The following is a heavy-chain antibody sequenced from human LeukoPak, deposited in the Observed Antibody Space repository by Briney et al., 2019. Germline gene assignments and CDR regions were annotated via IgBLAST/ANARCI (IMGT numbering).Heavy chain of an antibody. Sequence: GGSLRLSCAASGFTFSSYWMSWVRQAPGKGLEWVANIKQDGSEKYYVDSVKGRFTISRDNAKNSLYLQMNSLRAEDTAVYYCARDRFFGDGYNWFDPWGQGTLVTVSS. J-gene: IGHJ5*02. D-gene: IGHD2-21*01. V-gene: IGHV3-7*01. CDR1: GFTFSSYW. CDR3: ARDRFFGDGYNWFDP. CDR2: IKQDGSEK.